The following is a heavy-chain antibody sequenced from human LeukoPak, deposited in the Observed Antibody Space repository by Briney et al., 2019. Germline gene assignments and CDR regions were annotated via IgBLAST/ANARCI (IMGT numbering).Heavy chain of an antibody. CDR2: IYYSGST. J-gene: IGHJ4*02. Sequence: SETLSLTCTVSGGSISSGGYYWSWIRQHPGKGLEWIGYIYYSGSTYYNPSLKSRVTISVDTPKNQFSLKLSSVTAADTAVYYCASIDYYGSGTFDYWGQGTLVTVSS. CDR3: ASIDYYGSGTFDY. CDR1: GGSISSGGYY. V-gene: IGHV4-31*03. D-gene: IGHD3-10*01.